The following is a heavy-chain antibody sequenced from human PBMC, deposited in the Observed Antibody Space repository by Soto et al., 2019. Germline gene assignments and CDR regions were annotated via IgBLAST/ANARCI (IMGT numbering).Heavy chain of an antibody. CDR3: VKLMFDHDSSGFSGDY. J-gene: IGHJ4*02. D-gene: IGHD3-22*01. V-gene: IGHV3-30*18. Sequence: QAQLVESGGGVVQPGGSLRLSCAGSGFNFNNYGMYWVRQAPGKGLEWVAFISFQGTNDYYAEAVKGRFTISKDYSKKTLFLQMNSLRADDTAMYYCVKLMFDHDSSGFSGDYWGQGTLVTVS. CDR1: GFNFNNYG. CDR2: ISFQGTND.